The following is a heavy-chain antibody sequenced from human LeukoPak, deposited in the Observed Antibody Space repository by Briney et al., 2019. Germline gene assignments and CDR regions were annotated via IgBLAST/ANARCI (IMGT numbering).Heavy chain of an antibody. D-gene: IGHD3-22*01. CDR2: INSDGSST. CDR1: GFTFSSYW. CDR3: AREYRYYYDSSGYPNAIDAFDI. V-gene: IGHV3-74*01. J-gene: IGHJ3*02. Sequence: GGSLRLSCAASGFTFSSYWMHWVRQAPGKGLVWVSRINSDGSSTSYADSVKGRFTISRDNAKNTLYLQMNSLRAEDTAVYYCAREYRYYYDSSGYPNAIDAFDIWGQGTMVTVSS.